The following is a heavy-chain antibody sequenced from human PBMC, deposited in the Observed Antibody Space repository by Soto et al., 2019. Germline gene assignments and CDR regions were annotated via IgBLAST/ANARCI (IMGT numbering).Heavy chain of an antibody. J-gene: IGHJ4*02. CDR3: AKAADMVTTQMDY. Sequence: EVHLLESGGGLGQPGGSLRLSCAASGFSFSNYAMSWVRQVPGRGLEWVSGIIGTGAMTYYADSVRGRFTISRDNSKSTLYLQMNSLRVEDTAVYFCAKAADMVTTQMDYWGRGTLVTVSS. V-gene: IGHV3-23*01. D-gene: IGHD2-21*02. CDR1: GFSFSNYA. CDR2: IIGTGAMT.